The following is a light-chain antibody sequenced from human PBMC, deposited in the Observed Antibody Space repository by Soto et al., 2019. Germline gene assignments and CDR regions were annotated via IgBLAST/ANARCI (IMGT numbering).Light chain of an antibody. Sequence: EIGLKQSAGTLSLYTGERATLSCRASQSVSNNYLAWYQQKPGQAPRLLIYGASSRATGIPDRFSGSGSGTDFTLTISRLEPEDFAVYYCQQYGSSPWTFGQGTKVE. J-gene: IGKJ1*01. V-gene: IGKV3-20*01. CDR1: QSVSNNY. CDR3: QQYGSSPWT. CDR2: GAS.